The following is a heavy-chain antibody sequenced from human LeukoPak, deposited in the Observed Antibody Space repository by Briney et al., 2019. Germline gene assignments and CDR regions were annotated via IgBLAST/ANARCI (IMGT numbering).Heavy chain of an antibody. V-gene: IGHV3-49*04. CDR2: IRRKDHGGTA. D-gene: IGHD6-19*01. Sequence: PGGSLRLSCPASGFTLGDYGVTWVRQAPGKGLEWVGFIRRKDHGGTAEYAASVKGRFTISRDDSKSIAYLQMNSLKTEDTAVYYCTASSGWYYFDYWGQGTLVTVSS. CDR3: TASSGWYYFDY. J-gene: IGHJ4*02. CDR1: GFTLGDYG.